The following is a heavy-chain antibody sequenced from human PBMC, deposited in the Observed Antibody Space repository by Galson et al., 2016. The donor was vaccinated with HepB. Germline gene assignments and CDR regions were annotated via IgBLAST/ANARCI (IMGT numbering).Heavy chain of an antibody. CDR2: ITGSGHTT. J-gene: IGHJ2*01. Sequence: SLRLSCAASGFTFSSYGMSWVRQAPGKGLEWVSAITGSGHTTNYADSVKGRFTISRDNFKNTLYLQMNSLGAEDTAVYYCAKALTGDQGWYFDLWGRGTLVTVSS. CDR1: GFTFSSYG. CDR3: AKALTGDQGWYFDL. V-gene: IGHV3-23*01. D-gene: IGHD7-27*01.